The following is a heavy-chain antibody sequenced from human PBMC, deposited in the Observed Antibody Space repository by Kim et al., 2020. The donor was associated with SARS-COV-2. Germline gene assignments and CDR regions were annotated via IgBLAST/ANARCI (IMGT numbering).Heavy chain of an antibody. CDR2: ISGDGGST. D-gene: IGHD6-19*01. Sequence: GGSLRLSCAASGFTFDDYAMHWVRQAPGKGLEWVSLISGDGGSTYYADSVKGRFTISRDNSKNSLYLQMNSLRTEDTALYYCAKDSAYSSGWPTWGYYYYGMDVWGQGTTVTVSS. CDR3: AKDSAYSSGWPTWGYYYYGMDV. J-gene: IGHJ6*02. V-gene: IGHV3-43*02. CDR1: GFTFDDYA.